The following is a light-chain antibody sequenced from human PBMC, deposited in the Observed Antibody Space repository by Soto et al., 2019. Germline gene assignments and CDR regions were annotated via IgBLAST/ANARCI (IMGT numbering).Light chain of an antibody. CDR3: QQDNNWPLT. CDR2: DAS. J-gene: IGKJ4*01. V-gene: IGKV3-15*01. CDR1: QSVSSN. Sequence: EIVMTQSPATLSVSPGERATLSCRASQSVSSNLAWYQQKPGQTPRLLIYDASSRATGIPARFSGSGSGTDVTLTISSLQSEDFAVYYCQQDNNWPLTFGGGTNVEIK.